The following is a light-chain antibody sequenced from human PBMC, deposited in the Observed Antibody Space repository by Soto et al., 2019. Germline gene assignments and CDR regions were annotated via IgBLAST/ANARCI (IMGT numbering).Light chain of an antibody. Sequence: EIVITQSPAALSVSPVEGTTLSFMASQSVGNNLAWYQQKPGQAPRLLIYGAYTRATGIPARFSGSGSGTDFTLTISRLEPEDFAVYYCKQYGSSGTFGQGTKVDIK. J-gene: IGKJ1*01. V-gene: IGKV3-15*01. CDR2: GAY. CDR1: QSVGNN. CDR3: KQYGSSGT.